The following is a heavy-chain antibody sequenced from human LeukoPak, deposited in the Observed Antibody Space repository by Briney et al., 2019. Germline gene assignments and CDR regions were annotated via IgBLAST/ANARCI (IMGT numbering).Heavy chain of an antibody. Sequence: PSETLSLTCTVSGGSISSSSYYWGWIRQPPGKGLEWIGEIYHSGSTNYNPSLKSRVTISVDKSKNQFSLKLNSVTAADTAVYYCARDPSNGYSFGSTWFDPWGQGTLVTVSS. J-gene: IGHJ5*02. D-gene: IGHD5-18*01. V-gene: IGHV4-39*07. CDR2: IYHSGST. CDR1: GGSISSSSYY. CDR3: ARDPSNGYSFGSTWFDP.